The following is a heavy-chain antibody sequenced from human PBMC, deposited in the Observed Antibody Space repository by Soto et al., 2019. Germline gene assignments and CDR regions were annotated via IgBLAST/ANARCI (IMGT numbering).Heavy chain of an antibody. D-gene: IGHD3-16*01. CDR2: IYYSGNT. CDR3: GRVGLRLGDYFDY. CDR1: GGSISSGAYY. J-gene: IGHJ4*02. Sequence: QVQLQESGPGLVKPSQTLSLTCTVSGGSISSGAYYWSWIRQHPGKGLEWIGYIYYSGNTYYNPSPKSRVTIFVDPSKNQFSLKLGSVAAADPAVYYCGRVGLRLGDYFDYWGQGTLVSVSS. V-gene: IGHV4-31*03.